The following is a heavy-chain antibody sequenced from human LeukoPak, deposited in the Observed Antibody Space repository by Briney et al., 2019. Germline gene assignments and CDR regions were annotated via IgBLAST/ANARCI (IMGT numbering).Heavy chain of an antibody. CDR2: ISYDGSNK. Sequence: GRSLRLSCAASGFTFSSYAMPWVRQAPGKGLEWVAVISYDGSNKYYADSVKGRFTISRDNSKNTLYLQMNSLRAEDTAVYYCARDLWVVVPAAPDYWGQGTLVTVSS. V-gene: IGHV3-30*01. CDR3: ARDLWVVVPAAPDY. J-gene: IGHJ4*02. CDR1: GFTFSSYA. D-gene: IGHD2-2*01.